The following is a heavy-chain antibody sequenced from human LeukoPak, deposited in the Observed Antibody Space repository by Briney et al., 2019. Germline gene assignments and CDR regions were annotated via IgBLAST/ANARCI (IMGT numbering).Heavy chain of an antibody. Sequence: PSETLSLTCSVSGGSISSYYWSWIRQPPGKGLEWIRYIYTSGSTNYNPSLKSRVTISVDTSKNQFSLKLSSVTAADTAVYYCARRTWGVYYFDYWGQGTLVTVSS. J-gene: IGHJ4*02. CDR2: IYTSGST. V-gene: IGHV4-4*09. D-gene: IGHD3-10*01. CDR1: GGSISSYY. CDR3: ARRTWGVYYFDY.